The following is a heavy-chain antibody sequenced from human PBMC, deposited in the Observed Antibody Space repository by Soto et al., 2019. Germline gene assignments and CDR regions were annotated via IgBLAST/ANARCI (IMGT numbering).Heavy chain of an antibody. CDR1: GYTFTCYG. D-gene: IGHD5-12*01. CDR3: ARMEWLRFLGY. CDR2: ISAYNGNT. J-gene: IGHJ4*02. Sequence: GASVKVSCKASGYTFTCYGVSWVRQAPGQGLEWMGWISAYNGNTNYAQKLQGRVTMTTDTSTNTAYMELGSLRAEDTAVYYCARMEWLRFLGYWGQGTLVTVSS. V-gene: IGHV1-18*01.